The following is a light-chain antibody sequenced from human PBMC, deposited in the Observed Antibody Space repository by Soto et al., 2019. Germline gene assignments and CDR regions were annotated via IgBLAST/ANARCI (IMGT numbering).Light chain of an antibody. V-gene: IGKV1-5*03. CDR2: RAS. CDR1: QSIGEW. Sequence: DIQMTQSPVTLSPSVGDRVAITCRASQSIGEWLAWYQHKPGKAPKLLIYRASHLATGVPSRFSGSGSGTEFTFTISSLQPDDFATYYCQHYDSYPVTFGQGTNLEIK. J-gene: IGKJ2*01. CDR3: QHYDSYPVT.